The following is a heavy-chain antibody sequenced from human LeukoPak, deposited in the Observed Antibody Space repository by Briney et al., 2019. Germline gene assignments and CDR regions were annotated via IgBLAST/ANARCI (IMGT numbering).Heavy chain of an antibody. CDR1: GFTFSSYA. V-gene: IGHV3-23*01. J-gene: IGHJ4*02. D-gene: IGHD3-10*01. CDR2: ISGSGGST. Sequence: GGSLRLPCAASGFTFSSYAMSWVRQAPGKGLEWVSAISGSGGSTYYADSVKGRFTISRDNSKNTLYLQMNSLRAEDTAVYYCAKKKASIYYGSGSLLGPGGYFDYWGQGTLVTVSS. CDR3: AKKKASIYYGSGSLLGPGGYFDY.